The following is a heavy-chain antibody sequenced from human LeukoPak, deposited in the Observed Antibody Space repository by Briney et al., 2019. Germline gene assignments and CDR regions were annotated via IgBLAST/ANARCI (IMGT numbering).Heavy chain of an antibody. J-gene: IGHJ4*02. D-gene: IGHD6-19*01. Sequence: GGSLRLSCAASGFTFSDYYMSWIRQAPGKGLEWVSYISSSGSTTYYADSVKGRFTISRDNSKNTLYLQMNSLRAEDTAVYYCAKAKGGWVYYFDYWGQGTLVTVSS. V-gene: IGHV3-11*01. CDR3: AKAKGGWVYYFDY. CDR1: GFTFSDYY. CDR2: ISSSGSTT.